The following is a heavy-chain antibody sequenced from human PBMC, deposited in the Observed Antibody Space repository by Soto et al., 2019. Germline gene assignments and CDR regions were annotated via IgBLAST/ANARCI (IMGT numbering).Heavy chain of an antibody. V-gene: IGHV1-3*01. CDR2: INAGNGNT. CDR3: ARATIAAAGDY. Sequence: DSVKVSCKASGYTFTSYSMHLVLLAPGQRLEWMGWINAGNGNTKYSQKFQVRVTITRDTYASTAYMELSSLRSEDTAVYYCARATIAAAGDYWGQGTLVTVSS. J-gene: IGHJ4*02. D-gene: IGHD6-25*01. CDR1: GYTFTSYS.